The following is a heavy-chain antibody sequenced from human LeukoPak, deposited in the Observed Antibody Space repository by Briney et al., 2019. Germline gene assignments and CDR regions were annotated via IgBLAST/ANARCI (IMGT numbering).Heavy chain of an antibody. Sequence: GGSLRLSCAASGFTFSSYSMNWVRQAPGKGLEWVSSISSSSSYIYCADSVKGRFTISRDNAKNSLYLQMNSLRAEDTAVYYCARVASIAARPVFDYWGQGTLVTVSS. CDR2: ISSSSSYI. CDR1: GFTFSSYS. J-gene: IGHJ4*02. V-gene: IGHV3-21*01. CDR3: ARVASIAARPVFDY. D-gene: IGHD6-6*01.